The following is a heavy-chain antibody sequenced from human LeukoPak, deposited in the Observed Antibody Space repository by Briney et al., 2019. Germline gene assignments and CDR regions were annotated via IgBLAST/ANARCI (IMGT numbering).Heavy chain of an antibody. CDR3: VRQSRIFGVTRPGYMDV. V-gene: IGHV4-39*01. CDR1: GGSINTNTFF. D-gene: IGHD3-3*01. J-gene: IGHJ6*03. Sequence: SETLSLTCGVSGGSINTNTFFWGWIRQAPGKGLEWIGNVFYSGSRMYNPSLKSRVTMSIDTSKSQFSLSLSSVTAADTAMYWCVRQSRIFGVTRPGYMDVWGKGIMVSVSS. CDR2: VFYSGSR.